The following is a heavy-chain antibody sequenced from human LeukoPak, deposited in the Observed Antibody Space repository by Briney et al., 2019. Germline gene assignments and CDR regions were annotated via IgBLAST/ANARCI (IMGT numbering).Heavy chain of an antibody. CDR1: GGSISSSSYY. Sequence: PSETLSLTCTVSGGSISSSSYYWGWIRQPPGNGLEWIGSASYSGSTYYNPSLESRVIISVDTSKNQFSLRLSSVTAADTAIYYCARLRSYGCNRGIDYWGQGTLVAVSS. CDR2: ASYSGST. V-gene: IGHV4-39*01. J-gene: IGHJ4*02. CDR3: ARLRSYGCNRGIDY. D-gene: IGHD4-23*01.